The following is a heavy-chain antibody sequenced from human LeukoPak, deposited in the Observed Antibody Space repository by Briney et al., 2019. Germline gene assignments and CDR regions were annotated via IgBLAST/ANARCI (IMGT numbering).Heavy chain of an antibody. CDR3: ARDTRTFDY. Sequence: GGSLRLSRAASGFSFSSYAMNWVRQAPGKGLEWVANIKQDGSEKYYVDSVKGRFTISRDNAKNSLFLQMNSLRAEDTAVYYCARDTRTFDYWGQGTLVTVSS. V-gene: IGHV3-7*01. CDR1: GFSFSSYA. D-gene: IGHD1-26*01. CDR2: IKQDGSEK. J-gene: IGHJ4*02.